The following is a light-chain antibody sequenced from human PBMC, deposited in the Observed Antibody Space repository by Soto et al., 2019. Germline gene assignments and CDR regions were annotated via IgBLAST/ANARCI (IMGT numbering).Light chain of an antibody. CDR2: GAA. Sequence: ESVLTQSPGTLSLSPGERATLSCSASQSVSSKYLAWYQQKPVQAPRLLIYGAASKASGIPDRFSRSGSGTDLTLTIRGLEPEEFAVYYCQQYGGSLWTYGQGTKV. J-gene: IGKJ1*01. V-gene: IGKV3-20*01. CDR1: QSVSSKY. CDR3: QQYGGSLWT.